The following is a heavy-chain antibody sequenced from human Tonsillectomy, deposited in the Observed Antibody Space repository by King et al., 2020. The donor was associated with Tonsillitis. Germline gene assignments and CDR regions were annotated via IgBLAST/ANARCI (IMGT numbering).Heavy chain of an antibody. D-gene: IGHD3-22*01. CDR3: ARDKGGSSSYYTPVDH. CDR1: GGSISRYY. CDR2: IHCSGDT. J-gene: IGHJ4*02. V-gene: IGHV4-4*07. Sequence: VQLQESGPRLVKASETLSLTCTGSGGSISRYYLTGIRQPAGKGLGGIGGIHCSGDTKHAPSPHCRVPRSVDTSQNQFSLRLSSVTAADTAVYYCARDKGGSSSYYTPVDHWGQGTLVTVSS.